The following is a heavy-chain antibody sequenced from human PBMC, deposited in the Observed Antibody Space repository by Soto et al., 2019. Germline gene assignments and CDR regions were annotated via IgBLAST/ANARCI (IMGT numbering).Heavy chain of an antibody. J-gene: IGHJ6*04. Sequence: VSCKASGGTFSSYAISWVRQAPGQGLEWMGWIIPNSGTTNNAQKFQGRVTMTADTSTSTAYMELSSLRSEDTAVYYCAREGEYSFLIGMMDVWGKGTTVTVSS. CDR3: AREGEYSFLIGMMDV. CDR1: GGTFSSYA. D-gene: IGHD5-12*01. CDR2: IIPNSGTT. V-gene: IGHV1-69*06.